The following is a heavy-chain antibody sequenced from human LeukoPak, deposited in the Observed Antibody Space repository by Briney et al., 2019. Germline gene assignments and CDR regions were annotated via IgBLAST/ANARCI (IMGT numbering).Heavy chain of an antibody. CDR3: ARIYCSGGSCYYGFDS. J-gene: IGHJ4*02. V-gene: IGHV1-46*01. CDR2: INPSDRST. Sequence: ASVKISCKASGYPFTTYYIHWVRQAPGQGLEWMGIINPSDRSTSYAQKFQGRVTMTRATSTSTVYMELRSLRSEDTAVYYCARIYCSGGSCYYGFDSWGQGTLVTVSS. D-gene: IGHD2-15*01. CDR1: GYPFTTYY.